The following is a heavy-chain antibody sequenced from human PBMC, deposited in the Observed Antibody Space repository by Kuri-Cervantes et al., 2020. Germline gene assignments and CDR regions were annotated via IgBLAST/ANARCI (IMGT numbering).Heavy chain of an antibody. J-gene: IGHJ4*02. V-gene: IGHV3-30-3*01. CDR1: GFTFSSYA. D-gene: IGHD6-13*01. CDR3: ARSIAAASYPFFDY. Sequence: GESLKISCAASGFTFSSYAMHWVRQAPGKGLEWVAVISYDGSNKYYADSVKGRFTISRDNSKNTLYLQMNSLRAEDTAVYYCARSIAAASYPFFDYWGQGTLVTVSS. CDR2: ISYDGSNK.